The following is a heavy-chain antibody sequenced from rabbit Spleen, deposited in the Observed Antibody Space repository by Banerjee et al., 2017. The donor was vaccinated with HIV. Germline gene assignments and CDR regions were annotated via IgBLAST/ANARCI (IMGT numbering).Heavy chain of an antibody. D-gene: IGHD1-1*01. V-gene: IGHV1S7*01. CDR1: GFDFSTYY. CDR2: IEPVFGIT. CDR3: AREDVGGSINL. J-gene: IGHJ4*01. Sequence: QLVESGGGLVQPEGSLKLSCKASGFDFSTYYMNWVRQAPGKGLEWIGYIEPVFGITYYASWVNGRFTISSHNAQNTLYLQLNSLTAADTATYFCAREDVGGSINLWGQGTLVTVS.